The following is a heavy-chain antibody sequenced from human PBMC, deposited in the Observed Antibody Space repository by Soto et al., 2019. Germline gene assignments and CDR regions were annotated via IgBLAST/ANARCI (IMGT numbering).Heavy chain of an antibody. CDR3: AKDPYSYGYVFHX. D-gene: IGHD5-18*01. V-gene: IGHV3-30*18. J-gene: IGHJ4*02. CDR2: ISDDGSNK. CDR1: GFTFSSYC. Sequence: EGSLRLSCAASGFTFSSYCMHWVRQAPGKWLEWVSVISDDGSNKYYADSVKGRFTISRDNSKNTLYLQMNSLRAEDTAVYYCAKDPYSYGYVFHXWGQGTLVTVSX.